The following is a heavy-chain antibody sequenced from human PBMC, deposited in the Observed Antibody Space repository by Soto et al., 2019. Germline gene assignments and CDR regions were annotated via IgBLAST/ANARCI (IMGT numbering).Heavy chain of an antibody. D-gene: IGHD3-10*01. CDR1: GGTFSSYA. J-gene: IGHJ5*02. CDR2: IIPIFGTA. CDR3: ARDPYYYGSGRIGWFDP. Sequence: SVKVSCKASGGTFSSYAISWVRQVPGQGLEWMGGIIPIFGTANYAQKFQGIVTITADESTSTAYMELSSLRSEDTAVYYCARDPYYYGSGRIGWFDPWGQGTLVTVSS. V-gene: IGHV1-69*13.